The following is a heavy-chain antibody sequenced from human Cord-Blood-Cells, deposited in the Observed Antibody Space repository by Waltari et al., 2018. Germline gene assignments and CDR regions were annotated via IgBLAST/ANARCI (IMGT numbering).Heavy chain of an antibody. J-gene: IGHJ4*02. D-gene: IGHD3-9*01. V-gene: IGHV3-33*01. Sequence: QVQLVESGGGVVQPGRSLRLSCAASGFTFSSYGMHWVRQAPGKGLEWVAVIWYDGSNKYYADCGKGRFTISRDNSQNTLYLQMNGLRAEDTAVYYCARDMNYDILTGYYKGGFDYWGQGTLVTVSS. CDR1: GFTFSSYG. CDR2: IWYDGSNK. CDR3: ARDMNYDILTGYYKGGFDY.